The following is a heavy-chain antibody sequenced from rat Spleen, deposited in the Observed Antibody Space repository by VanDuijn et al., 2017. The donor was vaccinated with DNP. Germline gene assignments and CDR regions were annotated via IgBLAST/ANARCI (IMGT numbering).Heavy chain of an antibody. CDR3: TTGAGSP. D-gene: IGHD1-4*01. CDR2: ISSSGAYT. Sequence: EVQLVESGGDLVQPGRSLKLSCVASRFTFSSYWMTWIRQVPGKGLEWVASISSSGAYTYYPDSVKGRITISRDNAKSTLYLQMDSLRSEDTATYYCTTGAGSPWGQGTSVTVSS. CDR1: RFTFSSYW. J-gene: IGHJ4*01. V-gene: IGHV5-31*01.